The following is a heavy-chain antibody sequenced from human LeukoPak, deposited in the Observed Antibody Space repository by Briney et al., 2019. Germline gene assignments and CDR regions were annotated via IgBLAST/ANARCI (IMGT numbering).Heavy chain of an antibody. J-gene: IGHJ4*02. CDR2: IYYSGNT. CDR3: ARGIWSGYPRLDY. Sequence: PSETLSLTCTVSGDSVSSGSYYWNWIRQPPGKGLEWIGYIYYSGNTNYNPSLKSRVTISIDPSKKQLSLKLSSVTAADTAVYYCARGIWSGYPRLDYWGQGTPVTVSS. V-gene: IGHV4-61*01. D-gene: IGHD3-3*01. CDR1: GDSVSSGSYY.